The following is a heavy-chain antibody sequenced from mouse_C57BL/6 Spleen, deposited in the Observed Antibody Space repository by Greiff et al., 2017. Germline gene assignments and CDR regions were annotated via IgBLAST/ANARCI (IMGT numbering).Heavy chain of an antibody. CDR1: GYTFTSYW. CDR3: ARSRGNYFDY. V-gene: IGHV1-61*01. Sequence: QVQLQQPGAELVRPGSSVKMSCKASGYTFTSYWMDWVKQRPGQGLEWIGNIYPSDSETHYNQKFKDKATLTGDKSSSTAYMQLSSLTSDDSAVYYCARSRGNYFDYWGQGTTLTVSS. CDR2: IYPSDSET. D-gene: IGHD2-14*01. J-gene: IGHJ2*01.